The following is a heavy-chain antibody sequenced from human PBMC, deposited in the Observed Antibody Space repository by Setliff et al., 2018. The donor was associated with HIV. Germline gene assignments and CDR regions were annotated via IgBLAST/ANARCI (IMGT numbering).Heavy chain of an antibody. Sequence: NPSETLSLTCTVSGASIKDYYWNWIRQPSGKGLEWIGFAHHSGVTSYNPSLHSRVIIAVDTSRNQFSLGVNSITAADTALYYCARWGEPTIQAFDVWGLGTMVTVSS. CDR2: AHHSGVT. CDR1: GASIKDYY. J-gene: IGHJ3*01. CDR3: ARWGEPTIQAFDV. D-gene: IGHD1-1*01. V-gene: IGHV4-59*08.